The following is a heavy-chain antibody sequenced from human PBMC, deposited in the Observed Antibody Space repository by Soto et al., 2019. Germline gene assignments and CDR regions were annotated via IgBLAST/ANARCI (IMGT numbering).Heavy chain of an antibody. CDR3: AKDYCSGGSCYYSEAFDI. Sequence: GGSLRLSCAASGFTFSSYGMHWVRQAPGKGLEWVAVISYDGSNKYYADSVKGRFTISRDNSKNTLYLQMNSLRAEDTAAYYCAKDYCSGGSCYYSEAFDIWGQGTMVTVSS. CDR1: GFTFSSYG. CDR2: ISYDGSNK. J-gene: IGHJ3*02. D-gene: IGHD2-15*01. V-gene: IGHV3-30*18.